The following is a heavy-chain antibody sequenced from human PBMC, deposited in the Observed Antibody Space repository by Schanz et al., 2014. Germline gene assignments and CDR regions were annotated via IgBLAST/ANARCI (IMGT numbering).Heavy chain of an antibody. CDR3: ARSMIIVDKAFDY. CDR1: GFTFSNSP. Sequence: QVQLVESGGGVVQPGRSLRLSCAASGFTFSNSPLHWVRQAPGKGLDWVAVISYDGSITYYADSVKDRFTISRDNSKNIMFLQMNSLKTEDTAVYYCARSMIIVDKAFDYWGQGTLVTVSS. J-gene: IGHJ4*02. D-gene: IGHD3-22*01. V-gene: IGHV3-30*04. CDR2: ISYDGSIT.